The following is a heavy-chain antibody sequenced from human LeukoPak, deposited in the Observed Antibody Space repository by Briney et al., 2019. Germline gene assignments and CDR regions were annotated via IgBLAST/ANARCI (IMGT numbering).Heavy chain of an antibody. Sequence: GGSLRLSCVASGYTFSHYWMSWVRQTPGKGLEWVASISNGGYPTYYVDSVRGRFTISRDDARNSLFLQMNGLRADDTAVYYCTRENYVPDSWGQGALVTVSS. D-gene: IGHD3-10*02. CDR3: TRENYVPDS. CDR1: GYTFSHYW. J-gene: IGHJ4*02. CDR2: ISNGGYPT. V-gene: IGHV3-7*03.